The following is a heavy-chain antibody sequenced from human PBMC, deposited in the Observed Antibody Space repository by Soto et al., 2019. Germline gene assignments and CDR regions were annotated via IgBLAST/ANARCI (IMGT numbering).Heavy chain of an antibody. CDR2: IRSKADGGTT. CDR3: TTWDYYDSSGYYSTFDY. Sequence: PGGSLRLSCTASGFTFGDYAMSWFRQAPGKGLEWVGFIRSKADGGTTEYAASVKGRFTISRDDSKNMLYLQMNSLKTEDTAVYYCTTWDYYDSSGYYSTFDYWGQGTLVTVSS. CDR1: GFTFGDYA. J-gene: IGHJ4*02. V-gene: IGHV3-49*03. D-gene: IGHD3-22*01.